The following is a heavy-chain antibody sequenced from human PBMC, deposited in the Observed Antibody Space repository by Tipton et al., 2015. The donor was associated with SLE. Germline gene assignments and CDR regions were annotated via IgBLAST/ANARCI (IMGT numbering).Heavy chain of an antibody. CDR2: IYSGGNST. Sequence: SLRLSCAASGFTFSSFAMGWVRQAPGKGLEWVSFIYSGGNSTYYADSVKGRFTISRDNSKNTLYLQMNNLRAEDTAVYYCAKATRGVVIAFPYVRHWGQGTLVTVSS. D-gene: IGHD2-21*01. J-gene: IGHJ1*01. CDR3: AKATRGVVIAFPYVRH. CDR1: GFTFSSFA. V-gene: IGHV3-23*03.